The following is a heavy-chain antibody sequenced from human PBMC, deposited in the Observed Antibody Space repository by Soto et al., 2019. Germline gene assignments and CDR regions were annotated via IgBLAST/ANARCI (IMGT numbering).Heavy chain of an antibody. V-gene: IGHV2-5*02. Sequence: QITLKESGPTLVKPTQTLTLTCTFSGFSLSSTRMAVGWIRQPPGKALEWLALIYWDDDKRYSPFLKSRLTITKDTSKNQVVLTMSNMDPVDTARYYCAHIVVAGLGYYFEYWGQGTLVTVSS. J-gene: IGHJ4*02. CDR3: AHIVVAGLGYYFEY. D-gene: IGHD6-19*01. CDR1: GFSLSSTRMA. CDR2: IYWDDDK.